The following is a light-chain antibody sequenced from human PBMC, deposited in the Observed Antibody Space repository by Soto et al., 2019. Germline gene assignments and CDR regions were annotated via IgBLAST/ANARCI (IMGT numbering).Light chain of an antibody. CDR3: SSYTSSSTLV. Sequence: QSVLTQPASVSGSPGQSITISCTGTSGDVGGYDYVSWYQQHPAKAPKLIIFEVSNRPSGVSNRFSGSKSGNTASLTISGLQAEDEADYYCSSYTSSSTLVFGGGTKLTVL. V-gene: IGLV2-14*01. CDR2: EVS. J-gene: IGLJ2*01. CDR1: SGDVGGYDY.